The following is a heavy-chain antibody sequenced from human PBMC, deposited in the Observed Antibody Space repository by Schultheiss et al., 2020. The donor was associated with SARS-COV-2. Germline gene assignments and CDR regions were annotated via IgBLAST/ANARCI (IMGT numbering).Heavy chain of an antibody. CDR2: IDWDDDK. CDR3: AHTQWLPLDFDY. Sequence: SGPTLVKPTQTLTLTCTFSGFSLSTSGMRVSWIRQPPGKALEWLARIDWDDDKFYSTSLKTRLTISKDTSKNQVVLTMTNMDPVDTATYYCAHTQWLPLDFDYWGQGTLVTVSS. CDR1: GFSLSTSGMR. J-gene: IGHJ4*02. V-gene: IGHV2-70*04. D-gene: IGHD6-19*01.